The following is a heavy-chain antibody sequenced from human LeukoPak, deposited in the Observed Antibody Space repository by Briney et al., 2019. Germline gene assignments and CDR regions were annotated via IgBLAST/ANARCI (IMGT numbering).Heavy chain of an antibody. D-gene: IGHD6-13*01. CDR2: ISSTGTNI. CDR1: GFTFSSYE. Sequence: VGSLRLSCSASGFTFSSYEMNWVRQAPGKGLEWVSYISSTGTNIYYADSVRGQFTISRDNAENSLYLQMNSLRAEDTAVYYCARGGGYISSWSYFDYWGQGTLVTVSS. V-gene: IGHV3-48*03. J-gene: IGHJ4*02. CDR3: ARGGGYISSWSYFDY.